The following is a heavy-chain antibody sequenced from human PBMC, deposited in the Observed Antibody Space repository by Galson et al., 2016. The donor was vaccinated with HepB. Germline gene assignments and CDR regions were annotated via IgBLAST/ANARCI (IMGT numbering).Heavy chain of an antibody. CDR2: LSSRFGTI. Sequence: SLRLSCAASGFTFSTYSMNWVRQRPGKALAWLSHLSSRFGTIFYADSVKGRFTSSGDNGKNSVFLQLNGLRDDDTALYYCARGLEQPVGHFDVWGQGTLVTVSS. D-gene: IGHD1/OR15-1a*01. CDR3: ARGLEQPVGHFDV. CDR1: GFTFSTYS. V-gene: IGHV3-48*02. J-gene: IGHJ4*02.